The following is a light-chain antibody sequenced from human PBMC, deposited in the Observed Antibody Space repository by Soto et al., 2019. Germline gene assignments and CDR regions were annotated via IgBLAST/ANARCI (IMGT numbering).Light chain of an antibody. CDR1: TSDIGHYNY. V-gene: IGLV2-14*01. J-gene: IGLJ3*02. CDR2: EVS. CDR3: SSYRSPITV. Sequence: QSVLTQPASVSGSPGQSVTISCTATTSDIGHYNYVSWYQQHPGKAPKLVIYEVSNRPLGVSSRYSGSKSGNTASLTISGLQAEDEADYYCSSYRSPITVFGGGTKVTVL.